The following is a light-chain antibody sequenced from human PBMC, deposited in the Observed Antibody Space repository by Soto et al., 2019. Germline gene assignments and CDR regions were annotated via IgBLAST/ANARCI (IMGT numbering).Light chain of an antibody. J-gene: IGKJ4*01. CDR2: GAS. CDR3: QQYNNWPLT. Sequence: EIVMTQSPATLSVSPGERATLSCRASQSVGSNLAWYQQKPGQAPRLLIYGASTRSTGIPARFSGSGSGTDFTFTISSLQSEDFAVYYCQQYNNWPLTFGGGTKVDIK. CDR1: QSVGSN. V-gene: IGKV3-15*01.